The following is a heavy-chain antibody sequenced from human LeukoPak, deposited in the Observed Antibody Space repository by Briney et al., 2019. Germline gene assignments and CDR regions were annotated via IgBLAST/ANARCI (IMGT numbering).Heavy chain of an antibody. CDR1: GGSISSYY. CDR2: IYYSGST. CDR3: ASFSLEVYSGSPRGDFDY. D-gene: IGHD1-26*01. J-gene: IGHJ4*02. Sequence: PSETLSLICTVSGGSISSYYWSWIRQPPGKGLEGIGFIYYSGSTHYKPSLKSRGTISVDTSKNQYSLKLSSVTAADTAVYYCASFSLEVYSGSPRGDFDYWGQGTLVTVSS. V-gene: IGHV4-59*01.